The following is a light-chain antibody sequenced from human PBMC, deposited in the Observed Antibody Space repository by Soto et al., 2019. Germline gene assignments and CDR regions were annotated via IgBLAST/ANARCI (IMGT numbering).Light chain of an antibody. J-gene: IGLJ2*01. CDR1: SSDVGAYNY. CDR2: DVS. V-gene: IGLV2-11*01. Sequence: QSALTQPRSVSGSPGQSVTISCTGSSSDVGAYNYVSWYQHHPGKAPKVMIFDVSERPSGVPDRFSGSKSGNTASLTISGLQAEDEADYYCSSYTSSSTLVVFGGGTKLTVL. CDR3: SSYTSSSTLVV.